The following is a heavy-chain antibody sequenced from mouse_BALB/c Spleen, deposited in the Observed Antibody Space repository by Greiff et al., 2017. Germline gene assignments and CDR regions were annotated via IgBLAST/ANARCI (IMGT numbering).Heavy chain of an antibody. J-gene: IGHJ3*01. CDR1: GFTFNTNA. CDR2: IRSKSNNYAT. CDR3: VRENGYYEAWFAY. Sequence: GGGLVQPKGSLKLSCAASGFTFNTNAMNWVRQAPGKGLEWVARIRSKSNNYATYYADSVKDRFTISRDDSQSMLYLQMNNLKTEDTAMYYCVRENGYYEAWFAYWGQGTLVTVSA. D-gene: IGHD2-3*01. V-gene: IGHV10S3*01.